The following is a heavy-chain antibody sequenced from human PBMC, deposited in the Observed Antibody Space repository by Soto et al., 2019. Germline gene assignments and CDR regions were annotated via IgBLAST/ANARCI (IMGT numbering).Heavy chain of an antibody. Sequence: ASVKVSCKASGYTFTSYGISWVRQAPGQGLEWMGWIGAYNGNTNYAQKLQGRVTMTTDTSMSTAYMELRSLRSDDTAVYYCARAGTTMIVVVNDAFDIWGQGTTVTVSS. J-gene: IGHJ3*02. CDR3: ARAGTTMIVVVNDAFDI. CDR2: IGAYNGNT. V-gene: IGHV1-18*01. CDR1: GYTFTSYG. D-gene: IGHD3-22*01.